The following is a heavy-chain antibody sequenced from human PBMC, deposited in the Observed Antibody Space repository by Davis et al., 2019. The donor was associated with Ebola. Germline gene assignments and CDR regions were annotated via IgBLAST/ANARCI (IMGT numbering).Heavy chain of an antibody. J-gene: IGHJ4*02. CDR2: IDDSGSTT. D-gene: IGHD3-10*01. V-gene: IGHV3-48*02. CDR1: GFTFSSYT. Sequence: PGGSLRLSCAASGFTFSSYTMNWVRQAPGKGLEWVSFIDDSGSTTYYADSVKGRFTISRDNARNSLYLQMNSLRDEDTAVYYCVRDWSWVFDYWGQGTLVTVSS. CDR3: VRDWSWVFDY.